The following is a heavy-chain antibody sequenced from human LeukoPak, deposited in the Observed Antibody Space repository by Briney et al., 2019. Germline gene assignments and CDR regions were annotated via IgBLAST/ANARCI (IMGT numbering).Heavy chain of an antibody. J-gene: IGHJ4*02. Sequence: SETLSLTCAVYGGSLSGYYWSLIRQPPGKGLEWIGEINHSGSTNYNPSLKSRVTISIDTSKNQFSLKLSSVTAADTAVDYCARGDPYYHGSGSYSPYYFDYWGQGTLVTVSS. D-gene: IGHD3-10*01. CDR1: GGSLSGYY. CDR3: ARGDPYYHGSGSYSPYYFDY. V-gene: IGHV4-34*01. CDR2: INHSGST.